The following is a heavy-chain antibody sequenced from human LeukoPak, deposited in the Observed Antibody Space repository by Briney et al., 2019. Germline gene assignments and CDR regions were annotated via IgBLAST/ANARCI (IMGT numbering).Heavy chain of an antibody. D-gene: IGHD5-18*01. CDR1: GFTFSSYS. Sequence: GGSLRLSCAASGFTFSSYSMHWVRQAPGKGLEWVAFIWIDGSNKYYADSVKGRFTISRDNSRDTLYLQMNSLRAEDTAVYYCAREGEGSRGYSPGHFDSWGQGALVTVFS. V-gene: IGHV3-33*01. CDR2: IWIDGSNK. J-gene: IGHJ4*02. CDR3: AREGEGSRGYSPGHFDS.